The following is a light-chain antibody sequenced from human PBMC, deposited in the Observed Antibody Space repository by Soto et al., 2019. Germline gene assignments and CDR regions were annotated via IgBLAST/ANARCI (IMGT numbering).Light chain of an antibody. CDR1: QNINNY. CDR2: DAS. J-gene: IGKJ5*01. Sequence: DIQMTQSPSSLSASVGDSVTITCQSSQNINNYLNWYKQXPGRAPKVLIYDASNLEAGVPSRFRGSGSGTDFTFTISRLQPEDIATDYCQQYENIPTFCQGTRLEIK. CDR3: QQYENIPT. V-gene: IGKV1-33*01.